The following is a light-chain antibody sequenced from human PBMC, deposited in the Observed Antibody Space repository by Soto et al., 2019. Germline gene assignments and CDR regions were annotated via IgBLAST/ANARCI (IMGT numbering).Light chain of an antibody. CDR2: DVS. J-gene: IGLJ1*01. Sequence: QSVLTQPASVSGSPGQSITVSCTGTSSDVGGYNYVSWYQQHPGKVPQLMIYDVSNRPSGVSNRFSGSKSGNTASLTISGLQAEDEADHYCSSYTSSNTYVFGTGTKVTVL. CDR1: SSDVGGYNY. CDR3: SSYTSSNTYV. V-gene: IGLV2-14*01.